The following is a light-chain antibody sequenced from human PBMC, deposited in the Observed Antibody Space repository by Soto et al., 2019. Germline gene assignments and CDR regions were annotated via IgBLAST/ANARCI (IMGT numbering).Light chain of an antibody. CDR3: QQSYSTPIT. V-gene: IGKV1-39*01. CDR1: ESISTY. Sequence: DIQMTQSPSSLSASVGDRVTITCRASESISTYLNWYQQKPGKAPKLLMHAASSLDRGVPSRFSGSGSGTDFTLTISSLQPEDFATYYCQQSYSTPITFGGGTTVDIK. CDR2: AAS. J-gene: IGKJ4*01.